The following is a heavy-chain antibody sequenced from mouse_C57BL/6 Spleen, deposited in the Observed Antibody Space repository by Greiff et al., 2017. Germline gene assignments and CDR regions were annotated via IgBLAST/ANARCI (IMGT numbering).Heavy chain of an antibody. CDR3: ARRGNYVHYYAMDY. D-gene: IGHD5-5*01. CDR2: IDPSDSYT. CDR1: GYTFTSYW. V-gene: IGHV1-69*01. J-gene: IGHJ4*01. Sequence: QVQLQQPGAELVMPGASVKLSCKASGYTFTSYWMHWVKQRPGQGLEWIGEIDPSDSYTTYNQKFKGKSTLTVDKSSSTAYMLLSSLTSEDSAVYYCARRGNYVHYYAMDYWGQGTSVTVSS.